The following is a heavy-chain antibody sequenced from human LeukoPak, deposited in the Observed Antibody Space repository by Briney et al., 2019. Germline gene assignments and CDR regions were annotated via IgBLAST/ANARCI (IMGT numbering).Heavy chain of an antibody. CDR1: GFTFHTYW. D-gene: IGHD5/OR15-5a*01. J-gene: IGHJ4*02. Sequence: PGGSLRLSCAASGFTFHTYWMTWVRQAPGKGLEWVANIKEDGSDKYYADSVRGRFAISRDNAKNSLYLQTNTLTVADTAIYYCARDHVSGYYAYWGQGTLVTVSS. CDR2: IKEDGSDK. CDR3: ARDHVSGYYAY. V-gene: IGHV3-7*01.